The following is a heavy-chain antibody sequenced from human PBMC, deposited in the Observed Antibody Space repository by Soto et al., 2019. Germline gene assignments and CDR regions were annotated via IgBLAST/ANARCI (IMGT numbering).Heavy chain of an antibody. J-gene: IGHJ4*02. V-gene: IGHV3-53*02. D-gene: IGHD3-9*01. CDR3: AWHAWLEN. Sequence: EVQLVETGGGLIYPGGSLRLSCAASGFSVSGDTMNWVRQAPGKGLEWISAIYSGGNTNDAGSVKGRFTISRDTSRNTLYLQRNGLRVEDKAVYYCAWHAWLENWCQVTLVTVS. CDR2: IYSGGNT. CDR1: GFSVSGDT.